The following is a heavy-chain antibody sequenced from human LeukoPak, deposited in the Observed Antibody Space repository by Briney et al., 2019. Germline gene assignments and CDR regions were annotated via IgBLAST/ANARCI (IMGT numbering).Heavy chain of an antibody. V-gene: IGHV4-4*02. CDR2: IYHNGAT. CDR3: ARNGGNSDYDY. J-gene: IGHJ4*02. D-gene: IGHD4-23*01. Sequence: PSETLSLTCVVSDGSISSNHWWSWVRQPPGEGLEWIGEIYHNGATNYNPSLKSRVTMLLDKSKNQFFLKLNSVTAADTAVYYCARNGGNSDYDYWGQGTLVTVSA. CDR1: DGSISSNHW.